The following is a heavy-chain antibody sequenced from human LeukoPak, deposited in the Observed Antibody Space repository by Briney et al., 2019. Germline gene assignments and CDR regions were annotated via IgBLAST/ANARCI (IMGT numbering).Heavy chain of an antibody. Sequence: ASVRVSCKASGGTFSSYAISWVRQAPGQGLEWMGGIIPIFGTANYAQKFQGRVTITADESTSTAYMELSSLRSEDTAVYYCARGHLHAFDIWGQGTMVTVSS. J-gene: IGHJ3*02. CDR2: IIPIFGTA. CDR3: ARGHLHAFDI. CDR1: GGTFSSYA. V-gene: IGHV1-69*13.